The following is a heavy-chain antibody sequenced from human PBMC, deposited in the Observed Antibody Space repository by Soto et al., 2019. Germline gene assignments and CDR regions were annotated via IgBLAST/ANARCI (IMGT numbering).Heavy chain of an antibody. CDR3: AKDRTAGNLDY. V-gene: IGHV3-21*01. J-gene: IGHJ4*02. CDR1: GFTFSSYS. Sequence: GGSLRLSCAASGFTFSSYSMNWVRQAPGKGLEWVSSISSSSSYIYYADSVKGRFTISRDNAKNSLYLQMNSLRAEDTAVYYCAKDRTAGNLDYWGQGTQVTVSS. CDR2: ISSSSSYI.